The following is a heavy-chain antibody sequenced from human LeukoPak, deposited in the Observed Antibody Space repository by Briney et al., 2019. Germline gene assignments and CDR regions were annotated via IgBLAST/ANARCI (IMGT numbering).Heavy chain of an antibody. CDR1: GYTFTGYY. Sequence: ASVKVSCKASGYTFTGYYMHWVRQAPGQGLEWMGRINPNSGGTNYAQKFQGRVTMTRDTSISTAYMELSRLRSDDTAVYYCARERDVLLWFGDTYYFDYWGQGTLVTVSS. CDR3: ARERDVLLWFGDTYYFDY. CDR2: INPNSGGT. V-gene: IGHV1-2*06. J-gene: IGHJ4*02. D-gene: IGHD3-10*01.